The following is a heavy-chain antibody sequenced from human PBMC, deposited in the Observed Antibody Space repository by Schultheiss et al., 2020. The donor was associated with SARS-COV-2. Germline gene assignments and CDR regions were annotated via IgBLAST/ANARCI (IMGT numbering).Heavy chain of an antibody. Sequence: SETLSLTCAVSGGSISSGGYYWSWIRQHPGKGLEWIGYIYHSGSTNYNPSLKSRVTIPVDTSNNQFSLTLTSVTAADTAVYYCARALVEVGGGMDVWGQGTTVTVSS. CDR2: IYHSGST. D-gene: IGHD3-16*01. V-gene: IGHV4-61*08. J-gene: IGHJ6*02. CDR3: ARALVEVGGGMDV. CDR1: GGSISSGGYY.